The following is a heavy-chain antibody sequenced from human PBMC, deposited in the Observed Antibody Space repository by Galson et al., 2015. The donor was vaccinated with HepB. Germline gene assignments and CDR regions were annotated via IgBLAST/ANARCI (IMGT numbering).Heavy chain of an antibody. Sequence: SLRLSCAASGFTFSSYAMHWVRQAPGKGLEWVALISYDGTNKYYADSVKGRFTISRDNSKNTLYLQMNSLRLEDTAVYYCARPEMDVVTASPLVYWGQGTLVTVSS. V-gene: IGHV3-30*04. J-gene: IGHJ4*02. CDR1: GFTFSSYA. D-gene: IGHD2-21*02. CDR2: ISYDGTNK. CDR3: ARPEMDVVTASPLVY.